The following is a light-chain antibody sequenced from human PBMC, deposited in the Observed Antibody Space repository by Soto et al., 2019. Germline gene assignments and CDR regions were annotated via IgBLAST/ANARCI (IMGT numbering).Light chain of an antibody. CDR1: SGHSSYA. CDR3: QTWGTGDWV. V-gene: IGLV4-69*01. Sequence: QSVLTQSPSASASLGASVKLTCTLSSGHSSYAIAWHQQQPEKGPRYLMKLNSDGSHSKGDGIPDRFSGSSSGAERYLTISSHQSEDEADYYCQTWGTGDWVFGGGTKLTVL. J-gene: IGLJ3*02. CDR2: LNSDGSH.